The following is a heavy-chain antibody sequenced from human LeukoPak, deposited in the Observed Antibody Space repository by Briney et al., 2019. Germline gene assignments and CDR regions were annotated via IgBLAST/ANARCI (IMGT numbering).Heavy chain of an antibody. Sequence: ASAKVSCKASGYSFTSYYMHWVRQPPGQGREWMGIINPSGGSTSYAQKFQGRVTMTRDTSTSTVYMELSSLRSEDTAVYYCARDREDIVVVVAAETDAFDIWGQGTMVTVSS. CDR2: INPSGGST. V-gene: IGHV1-46*01. J-gene: IGHJ3*02. CDR3: ARDREDIVVVVAAETDAFDI. CDR1: GYSFTSYY. D-gene: IGHD2-15*01.